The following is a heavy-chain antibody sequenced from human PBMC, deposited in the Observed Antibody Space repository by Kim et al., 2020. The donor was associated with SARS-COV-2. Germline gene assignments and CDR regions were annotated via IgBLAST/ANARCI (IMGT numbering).Heavy chain of an antibody. CDR3: ARGIAGGPESVNYYYFM. J-gene: IGHJ6*03. CDR2: IYPANSKT. CDR1: GYSFNSYW. V-gene: IGHV5-51*01. D-gene: IGHD2-21*01. Sequence: GESLKISCRAFGYSFNSYWVAWVRQVPGKGLDWMGVIYPANSKTKYNPSIQGQVTMSADRSTGTAFLQWSRLAASDTAIYYCARGIAGGPESVNYYYFM.